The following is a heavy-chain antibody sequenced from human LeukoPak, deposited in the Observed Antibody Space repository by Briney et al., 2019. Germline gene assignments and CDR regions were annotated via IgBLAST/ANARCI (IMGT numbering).Heavy chain of an antibody. Sequence: GASVKVSCKVSGYTLTELSMHWVRQAPGKGLEWMGGFDPEDGETIYAQKFQGRVTMTEDTSTDTAYMELSSLRSEDTAVYYCATAVGIRHHFANDAFDIWGQGTMVTVSS. V-gene: IGHV1-24*01. CDR3: ATAVGIRHHFANDAFDI. CDR2: FDPEDGET. J-gene: IGHJ3*02. D-gene: IGHD2-21*01. CDR1: GYTLTELS.